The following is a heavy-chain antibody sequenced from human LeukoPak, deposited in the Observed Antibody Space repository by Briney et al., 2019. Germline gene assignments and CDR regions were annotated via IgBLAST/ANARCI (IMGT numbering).Heavy chain of an antibody. CDR1: GGSISSYY. J-gene: IGHJ4*02. V-gene: IGHV4-59*08. CDR3: ARNRYCSGGSRYFDY. Sequence: SETLSLTCTVSGGSISSYYWSWIRQPPGKGLECIGYIYYSGSTNYNPSLKSRVTISVDTSKNQFSLKLSSVTAADTAVYYCARNRYCSGGSRYFDYWGQGTLVTVSS. D-gene: IGHD2-15*01. CDR2: IYYSGST.